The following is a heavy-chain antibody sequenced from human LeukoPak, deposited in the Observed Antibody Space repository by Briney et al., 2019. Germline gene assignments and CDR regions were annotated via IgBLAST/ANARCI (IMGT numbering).Heavy chain of an antibody. V-gene: IGHV3-23*01. CDR1: GFTFRGYA. CDR3: AKSAYAGYDWGYMGQS. CDR2: ISESSRFI. D-gene: IGHD5-12*01. Sequence: GGSLRLSCGASGFTFRGYAMSWVRQAPGKGLEWVSGISESSRFIHHADSVKGRFTISRDDSTNTLHLQMNRLKAEDTAVYYCAKSAYAGYDWGYMGQSWGQGTLVTVSS. J-gene: IGHJ1*01.